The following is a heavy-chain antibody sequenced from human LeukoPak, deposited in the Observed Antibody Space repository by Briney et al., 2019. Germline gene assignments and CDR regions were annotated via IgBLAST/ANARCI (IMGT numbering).Heavy chain of an antibody. D-gene: IGHD5-18*01. J-gene: IGHJ4*02. Sequence: GGSLRLSCAASGFTFSSNAMHWVRQAPGKGLEWVAIISYDGGDKYYADSVKGRFTISRDNSKNTLDLQMNSLRTEDTAVYYCAKDQGIQLGIEYWGQGSLVTVSS. CDR1: GFTFSSNA. CDR3: AKDQGIQLGIEY. V-gene: IGHV3-30*18. CDR2: ISYDGGDK.